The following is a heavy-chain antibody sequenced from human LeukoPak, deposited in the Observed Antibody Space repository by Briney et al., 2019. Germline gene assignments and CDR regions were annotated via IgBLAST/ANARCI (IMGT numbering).Heavy chain of an antibody. CDR2: ISYVGSKK. CDR1: GVSFCIDA. CDR3: ARIAAAGTGYCYYYMDV. Sequence: PRGSLRLSRAQSGVSFCIDAMRWGRPALEERLGWGALISYVGSKKYYADSVKGRFTISRDNSKNTLYLQMNSLRAEDTAVYYCARIAAAGTGYCYYYMDVWGKGTTVTVSS. V-gene: IGHV3-30*04. D-gene: IGHD6-13*01. J-gene: IGHJ6*03.